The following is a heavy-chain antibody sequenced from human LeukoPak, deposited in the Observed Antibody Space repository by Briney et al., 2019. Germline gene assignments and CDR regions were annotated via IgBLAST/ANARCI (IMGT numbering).Heavy chain of an antibody. CDR3: ARVIPQYSGSPEGVYYYSYMDV. D-gene: IGHD1-26*01. Sequence: PSETLSLTCTVSGDSIKSSSYYWAWVRQPPGKGLEWIASIYYSGSTYYNPSLKSRVTISVDTSKNQFSLKLSSVTAADTAVYYCARVIPQYSGSPEGVYYYSYMDVWGKGTTVTISS. CDR2: IYYSGST. CDR1: GDSIKSSSYY. J-gene: IGHJ6*03. V-gene: IGHV4-39*01.